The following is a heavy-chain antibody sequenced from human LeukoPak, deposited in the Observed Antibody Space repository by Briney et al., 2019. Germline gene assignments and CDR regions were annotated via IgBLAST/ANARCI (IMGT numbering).Heavy chain of an antibody. Sequence: SQTLSLTCAISGDSVSSNSAAWSWIRQSPSRGLEWLGRTYYRSKWYNDYAVSVKSRVTINPDTSKNQFSLQMTSVTPEDTAVYYCARVSGYDGVFYYCDQGTLVTVSS. CDR3: ARVSGYDGVFYY. CDR1: GDSVSSNSAA. D-gene: IGHD5-12*01. V-gene: IGHV6-1*01. J-gene: IGHJ4*02. CDR2: TYYRSKWYN.